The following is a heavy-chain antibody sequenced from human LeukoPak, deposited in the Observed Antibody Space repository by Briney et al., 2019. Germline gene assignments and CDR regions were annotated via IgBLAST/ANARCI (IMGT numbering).Heavy chain of an antibody. CDR1: GDSINSYY. CDR2: IYYSGTT. CDR3: ARLQRITMAGPDYWYFDL. J-gene: IGHJ2*01. Sequence: SETLSLTCTVSGDSINSYYGSWIRQPPEKGLEWIGYIYYSGTTSYNPSLKGRVTISVDTSKTQFSLKMDSVTAADTAVYYCARLQRITMAGPDYWYFDLWGRGTLVTVSS. V-gene: IGHV4-59*01. D-gene: IGHD3-10*01.